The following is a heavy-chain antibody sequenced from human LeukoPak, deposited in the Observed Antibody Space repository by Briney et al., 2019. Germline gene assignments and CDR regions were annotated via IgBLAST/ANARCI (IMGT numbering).Heavy chain of an antibody. D-gene: IGHD6-19*01. V-gene: IGHV3-7*01. CDR2: IKQGGSEK. Sequence: GGSLRISCAASGFTSSSYWMSWVRQAPGKGLEWVANIKQGGSEKYYVDSVKGRFTISRDNAKNSLYLQMNSLRAEDTAVYYCARDRGSSGWYEFDYWGQGTLVTVSS. J-gene: IGHJ4*02. CDR1: GFTSSSYW. CDR3: ARDRGSSGWYEFDY.